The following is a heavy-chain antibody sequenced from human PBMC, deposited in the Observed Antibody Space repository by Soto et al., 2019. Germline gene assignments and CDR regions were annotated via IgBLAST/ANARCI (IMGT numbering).Heavy chain of an antibody. D-gene: IGHD3-10*01. V-gene: IGHV4-59*08. CDR2: IYYSGST. CDR3: ARHEFTRGGGFGAFDI. Sequence: SETLSLTCTVSGGSISSYYWSWIRQPPGKGLEWIGYIYYSGSTNYNPSLKSRVTISVDTSKNQFSLKLSSVTAADTAVYYCARHEFTRGGGFGAFDIWGQGTMVTVSS. J-gene: IGHJ3*02. CDR1: GGSISSYY.